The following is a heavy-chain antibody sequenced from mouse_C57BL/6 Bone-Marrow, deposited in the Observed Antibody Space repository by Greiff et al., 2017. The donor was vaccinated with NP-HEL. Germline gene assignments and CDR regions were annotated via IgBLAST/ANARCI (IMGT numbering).Heavy chain of an antibody. Sequence: EVILVESGGGLVKPGGSLKLSCAASGFTFSSYAMSWVRQTPEKRLEWVATISDGGSYTYYPDNVKGRCTISRDNAKNNLYLQMSHLKSEDTAMYYCAREAYYYGSSSMDYWGQGTSVTVSS. V-gene: IGHV5-4*03. CDR3: AREAYYYGSSSMDY. CDR2: ISDGGSYT. J-gene: IGHJ4*01. D-gene: IGHD1-1*01. CDR1: GFTFSSYA.